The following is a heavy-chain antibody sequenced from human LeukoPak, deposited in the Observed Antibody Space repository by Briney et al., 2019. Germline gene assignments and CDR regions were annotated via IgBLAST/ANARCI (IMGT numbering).Heavy chain of an antibody. CDR3: ATTSGY. V-gene: IGHV4-34*01. J-gene: IGHJ4*01. D-gene: IGHD3-10*01. Sequence: PSETLSLTCAVYGGSFSGYYWYWIRQPPGKGLEWIGEINYSGSTNYNPSLKSRVTISADTSKNQFSLKMSSVTAADTAVYYCATTSGYWGHGTLVTVSS. CDR2: INYSGST. CDR1: GGSFSGYY.